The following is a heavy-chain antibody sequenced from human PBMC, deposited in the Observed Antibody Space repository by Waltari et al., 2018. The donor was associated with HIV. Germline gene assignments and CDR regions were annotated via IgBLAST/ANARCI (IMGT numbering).Heavy chain of an antibody. D-gene: IGHD5-18*01. CDR2: ASRSGST. CDR1: GYSIRSDYS. J-gene: IGHJ4*02. Sequence: QVQLHESGPGMVKPSETLSLTCAVSGYSIRSDYSWGWIRQPPGKGRELIGSASRSGSTYYSPSLKSRVTISLDTSKNQFSLKLNSVAAADTAVYYCGSGSRRGHNHGIDYWGQGTLVTVSS. CDR3: GSGSRRGHNHGIDY. V-gene: IGHV4-38-2*01.